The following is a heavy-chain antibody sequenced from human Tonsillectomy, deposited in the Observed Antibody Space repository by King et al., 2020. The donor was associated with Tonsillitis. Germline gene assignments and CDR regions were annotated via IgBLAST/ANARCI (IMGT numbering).Heavy chain of an antibody. Sequence: VQLVESGGGVVQPGRSLRLSCAASGFTFSSYGMKWVRQAPGKGLEWVAVISYDGSNKYYADSVKGRFTISRDNSKNTLYMQMNSRTAEDTAVYYCARDRSGSFDYWGQGTLVTVSS. D-gene: IGHD6-19*01. CDR2: ISYDGSNK. CDR3: ARDRSGSFDY. V-gene: IGHV3-33*05. CDR1: GFTFSSYG. J-gene: IGHJ4*02.